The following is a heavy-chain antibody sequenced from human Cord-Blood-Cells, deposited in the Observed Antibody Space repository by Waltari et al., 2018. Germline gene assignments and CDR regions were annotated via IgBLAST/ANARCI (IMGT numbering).Heavy chain of an antibody. CDR2: IYYSGST. Sequence: QLQLQESGPGLVKPSETLSLTCTVSCGSISSSSSYWGWIRQPPGKGLEWIGSIYYSGSTYYNPSLKSRVTISVDTSKNQFSLKLSSVTAADTAVYYCARQYSGSSHDAFDIWGQGTMVTVSS. CDR3: ARQYSGSSHDAFDI. J-gene: IGHJ3*02. CDR1: CGSISSSSSY. D-gene: IGHD1-26*01. V-gene: IGHV4-39*01.